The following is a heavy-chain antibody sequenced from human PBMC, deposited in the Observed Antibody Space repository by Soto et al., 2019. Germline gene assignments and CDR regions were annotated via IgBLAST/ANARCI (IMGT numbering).Heavy chain of an antibody. D-gene: IGHD3-10*01. V-gene: IGHV3-9*01. CDR1: GFTFDDYA. J-gene: IGHJ6*03. CDR3: AKDQRIGVRGVIMNYYYYMDV. Sequence: GGSLRLSCAASGFTFDDYAMHWVRQAPGKGLEWVSGISWNSGSIGYADSVKGRFTISRDNAKNSLYLQMNSLRAEDTALYYCAKDQRIGVRGVIMNYYYYMDVWGKGTTVTVSS. CDR2: ISWNSGSI.